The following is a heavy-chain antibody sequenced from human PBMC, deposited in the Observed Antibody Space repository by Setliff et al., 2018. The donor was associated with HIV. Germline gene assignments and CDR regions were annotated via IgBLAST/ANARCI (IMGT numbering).Heavy chain of an antibody. J-gene: IGHJ4*02. CDR1: AFTFRRYS. CDR2: ISSRSTDI. V-gene: IGHV3-21*04. CDR3: ARDKGPPPVVHLDY. Sequence: LRLSCAASAFTFRRYSMNWVRQAPGKGLEWVSSISSRSTDIHYPDSVKGRFTISRDNAKNSLYLQMNSLRAEDTAMYYCARDKGPPPVVHLDYWGQGTLVTVSS. D-gene: IGHD3-10*02.